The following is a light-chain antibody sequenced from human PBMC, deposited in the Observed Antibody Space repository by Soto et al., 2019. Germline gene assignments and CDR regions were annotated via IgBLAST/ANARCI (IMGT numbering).Light chain of an antibody. CDR1: LSVSSY. CDR3: QQRSNWPLK. Sequence: EIVLTQSPATLSLSPGERVTLSCRASLSVSSYLAWYQQKLGQAPRLLIYDASNRATGIPARFSGSGSGTDFTLTISSLEPEDFAVYYCQQRSNWPLKFGQGTKVEIK. CDR2: DAS. J-gene: IGKJ1*01. V-gene: IGKV3-11*01.